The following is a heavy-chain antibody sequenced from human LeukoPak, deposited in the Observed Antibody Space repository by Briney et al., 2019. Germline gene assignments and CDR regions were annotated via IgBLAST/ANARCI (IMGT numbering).Heavy chain of an antibody. Sequence: GASVKVSCKASGGTFSSYAISWVRQAPGQGLEWMGGIIPIFGTANYAQKFQGRVTITADRSTSTAYMELSSLRFEDTAVYYCALYSSGWSSTYWYFDLWGRGTLVTVSS. CDR3: ALYSSGWSSTYWYFDL. J-gene: IGHJ2*01. D-gene: IGHD6-19*01. CDR1: GGTFSSYA. CDR2: IIPIFGTA. V-gene: IGHV1-69*06.